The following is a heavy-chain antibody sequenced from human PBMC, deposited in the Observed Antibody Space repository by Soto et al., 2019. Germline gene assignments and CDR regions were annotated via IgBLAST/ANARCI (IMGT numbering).Heavy chain of an antibody. CDR1: GYTFTSYD. D-gene: IGHD3-3*01. CDR3: GRGEEFWSGHRDY. V-gene: IGHV1-8*01. Sequence: QVQLVQSGAEVKKPGASVKVSCKASGYTFTSYDINWVRQATGQGLEWMGRMNPNSGNTGYAQKCQGRVTMTRNTSITTAYLELSSLRSEDTALYYCGRGEEFWSGHRDYWGQGTLVTVSS. CDR2: MNPNSGNT. J-gene: IGHJ4*02.